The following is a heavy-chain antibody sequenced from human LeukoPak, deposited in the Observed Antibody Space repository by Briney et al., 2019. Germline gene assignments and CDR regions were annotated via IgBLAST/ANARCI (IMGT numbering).Heavy chain of an antibody. V-gene: IGHV7-4-1*02. CDR2: INTNTGNP. J-gene: IGHJ5*02. D-gene: IGHD6-13*01. CDR3: ARDLGSSWSWFDP. Sequence: ASVKVSCKASGYTFTSHVMNWVRQAPGHGLEWMGWINTNTGNPTYAQGFTGRFVFSLDTSVSTAYLQISSLKAEDTAVYYCARDLGSSWSWFDPWGQGTLVTVSS. CDR1: GYTFTSHV.